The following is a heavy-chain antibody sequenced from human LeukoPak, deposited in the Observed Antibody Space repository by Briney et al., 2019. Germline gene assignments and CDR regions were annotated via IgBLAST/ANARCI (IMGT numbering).Heavy chain of an antibody. D-gene: IGHD6-19*01. CDR3: TRVIVAVPGYFDYFDF. CDR1: GFSFSNHY. Sequence: GSLRLSCTASGFSFSNHYMRWARQAPGKGLEWVANINEDGSNKWHLGSVKGRFTVSRDNARNSLYLQMNSLRVEDTAVYYCTRVIVAVPGYFDYFDFWGQGVLVTVSS. J-gene: IGHJ4*02. CDR2: INEDGSNK. V-gene: IGHV3-7*01.